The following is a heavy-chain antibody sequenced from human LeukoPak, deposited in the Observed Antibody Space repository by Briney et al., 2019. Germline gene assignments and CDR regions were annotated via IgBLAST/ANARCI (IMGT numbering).Heavy chain of an antibody. CDR1: GYTFTGYY. V-gene: IGHV1-2*02. CDR3: AVGPLNDYGDYLHYFHY. Sequence: ASVKVSCKASGYTFTGYYMHWVRQAPGQGLEWMGWINPNSGGTNYAQKFQGRVTMTRDTSISTAYMELSRLRSADTAVYYCAVGPLNDYGDYLHYFHYWGQGTLVTVSS. D-gene: IGHD4-17*01. J-gene: IGHJ4*02. CDR2: INPNSGGT.